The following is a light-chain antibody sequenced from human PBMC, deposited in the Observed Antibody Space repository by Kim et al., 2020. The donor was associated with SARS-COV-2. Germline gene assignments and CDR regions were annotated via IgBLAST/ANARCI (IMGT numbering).Light chain of an antibody. Sequence: LSPGETPPHSRRASPTVSSALAWYQQKPGQAPRLLIYDASNRATGIPARFSGSGSGTDFTLPISSLEPEDFAVYYCQQRSNWPLTFGGGTKVEIK. V-gene: IGKV3-11*01. CDR1: PTVSSA. J-gene: IGKJ4*01. CDR2: DAS. CDR3: QQRSNWPLT.